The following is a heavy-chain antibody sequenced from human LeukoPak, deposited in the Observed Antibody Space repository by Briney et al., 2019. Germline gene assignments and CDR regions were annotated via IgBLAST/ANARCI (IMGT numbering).Heavy chain of an antibody. CDR2: IYSGGST. CDR1: FTVXXNY. CDR3: AXXPXHYXXXXF. Sequence: FTVXXNYMSWVRQAPGKGLEWVSVIYSGGSTYYADSVKGRFTISRDNSKNTLYLQMNSLRAEDTAVYYCAXXPXHYXXXXFWGTGTTXSVSS. V-gene: IGHV3-66*01. J-gene: IGHJ6*03.